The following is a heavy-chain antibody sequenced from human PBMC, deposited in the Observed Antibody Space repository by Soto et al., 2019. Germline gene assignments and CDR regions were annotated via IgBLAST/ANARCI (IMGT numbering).Heavy chain of an antibody. J-gene: IGHJ4*02. CDR1: GGSFSGYY. Sequence: SETLSLTCAVYGGSFSGYYWSWIRQPPGKGLEWIGEINHSGSTNYNPSLKSRVTISVDTSKNQFSLKLSSVTAADTAVYYCARDRWSGSYYFDYWGQGTLVTVSS. V-gene: IGHV4-34*01. CDR2: INHSGST. D-gene: IGHD1-26*01. CDR3: ARDRWSGSYYFDY.